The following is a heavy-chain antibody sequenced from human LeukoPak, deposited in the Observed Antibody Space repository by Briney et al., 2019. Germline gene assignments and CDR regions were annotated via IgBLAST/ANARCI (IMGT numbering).Heavy chain of an antibody. CDR2: MNPNSGNT. J-gene: IGHJ4*02. D-gene: IGHD6-19*01. Sequence: VASVKVSCKASGYTFTSYDINWVRQATGQGLEWMGWMNPNSGNTGYAQKFQGRVTMTRNTFISTAYMELSSLRSDDTAVYYCAREWQWLVLRAFVYFDYWGQGTLVTVSS. V-gene: IGHV1-8*01. CDR1: GYTFTSYD. CDR3: AREWQWLVLRAFVYFDY.